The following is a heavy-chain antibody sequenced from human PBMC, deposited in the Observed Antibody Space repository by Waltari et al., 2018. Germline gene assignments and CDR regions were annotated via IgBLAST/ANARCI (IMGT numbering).Heavy chain of an antibody. CDR1: GCSISSYY. CDR3: ARVMVAFDY. CDR2: IYYSGST. D-gene: IGHD5-12*01. Sequence: QVQLQESGPGLVKPSETLSLTCTVSGCSISSYYGRWIRQPPGKGLEWIGYIYYSGSTNYNPSLKSRVTISVDTSKNQFSLKLSSVTAADTAVYYCARVMVAFDYWGQGTLVTVSS. J-gene: IGHJ4*02. V-gene: IGHV4-59*01.